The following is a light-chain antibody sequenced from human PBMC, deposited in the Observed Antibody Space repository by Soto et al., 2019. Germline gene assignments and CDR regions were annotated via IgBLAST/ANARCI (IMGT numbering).Light chain of an antibody. Sequence: QSVLTQPPSASGSPGQSVTISCTGTSSDITDNKYVSWFQQHPGKAPKVMIYDVTNRPSGVSHRFSGSKSGSTASLIISGLQAEDEADYYCVSFKTSTTYVFGTGTKGTVL. J-gene: IGLJ1*01. CDR1: SSDITDNKY. V-gene: IGLV2-14*01. CDR2: DVT. CDR3: VSFKTSTTYV.